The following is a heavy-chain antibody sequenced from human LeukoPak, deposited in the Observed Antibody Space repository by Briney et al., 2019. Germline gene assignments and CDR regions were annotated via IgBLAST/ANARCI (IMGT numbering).Heavy chain of an antibody. V-gene: IGHV3-23*01. J-gene: IGHJ4*02. CDR2: YSGGAI. CDR3: ARGPGN. CDR1: GFTFSSYA. Sequence: GGSLRLSCAASGFTFSSYAMSWVRQAPGKGLEWVSLYSGGAIRYADSVKGRFTISRDSSKNTLFLQMNDLTVEDTARYYCARGPGNWGQGILVTVSS. D-gene: IGHD1-14*01.